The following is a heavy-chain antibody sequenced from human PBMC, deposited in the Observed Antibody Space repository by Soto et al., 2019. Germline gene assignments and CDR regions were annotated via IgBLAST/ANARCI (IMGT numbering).Heavy chain of an antibody. CDR1: GNSLSSGGYY. V-gene: IGHV4-31*03. CDR2: INYSGST. CDR3: ARTPRPKFCTSSSCSLFDY. D-gene: IGHD2-2*01. Sequence: QVQLQESGPGLVNPSQTLSLTCSVSGNSLSSGGYYWNWIRQHPGKGLEWIGYINYSGSTYYNPSLKSRVTISLDTSNNHFSLRLSSVTAAATAVYYCARTPRPKFCTSSSCSLFDYWGQGTLVTVSS. J-gene: IGHJ4*02.